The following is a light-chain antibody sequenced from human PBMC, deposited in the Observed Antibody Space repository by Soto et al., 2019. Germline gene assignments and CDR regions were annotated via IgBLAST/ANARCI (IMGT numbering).Light chain of an antibody. Sequence: QSVLTQPPSVSGAPGQRVTISCSGTSSSIAAGYDVHWYHQLPGTAPKLVGSGNGNRPSGLPDRLSASKSGTSASLAITGLQAEDEGHYYCQSYDKRLTAYVFGTGTKVTVL. J-gene: IGLJ1*01. V-gene: IGLV1-40*01. CDR3: QSYDKRLTAYV. CDR2: GNG. CDR1: SSSIAAGYD.